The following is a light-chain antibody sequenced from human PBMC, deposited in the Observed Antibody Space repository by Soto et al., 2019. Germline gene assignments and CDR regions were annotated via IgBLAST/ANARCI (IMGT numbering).Light chain of an antibody. CDR2: ATS. CDR3: LQHNTYPRT. CDR1: QGIGND. V-gene: IGKV1-17*01. Sequence: DIQMTPSPSSLSASVGDRVTITCRASQGIGNDLGWYQEKQGKXXKXXIYATSSLQSGVPSRFSGSGSGTELTITISSLQPEDFETYYCLQHNTYPRTFGQGTKVDIK. J-gene: IGKJ1*01.